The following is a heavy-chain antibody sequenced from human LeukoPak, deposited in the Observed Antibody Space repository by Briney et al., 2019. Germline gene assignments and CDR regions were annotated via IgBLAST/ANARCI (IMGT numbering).Heavy chain of an antibody. Sequence: DSVKVSCKASGYTFTSYGISWVRQAPGQGLEWMGWINAYNGNTNYAQKLQGRVTMTTDTSTSTAYMELRSLRSEDTAVYYCARQNYGGYYFDYWGQGTLVTVSS. CDR2: INAYNGNT. CDR1: GYTFTSYG. V-gene: IGHV1-18*01. D-gene: IGHD4-23*01. J-gene: IGHJ4*02. CDR3: ARQNYGGYYFDY.